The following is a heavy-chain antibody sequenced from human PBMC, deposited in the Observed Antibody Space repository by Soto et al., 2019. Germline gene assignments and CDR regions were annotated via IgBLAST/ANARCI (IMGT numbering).Heavy chain of an antibody. CDR3: ARGSWTTVAARPLFFDY. CDR1: GGSFSGYY. V-gene: IGHV4-34*01. D-gene: IGHD4-17*01. CDR2: INHSGST. Sequence: SETLSLTCGVYGGSFSGYYWSWIRQPPGKGLEWIGEINHSGSTNYNPSLKSRVTISVDTSKNQFSLKLSSVTAADTAVYYCARGSWTTVAARPLFFDYWGQGTLVTVS. J-gene: IGHJ4*02.